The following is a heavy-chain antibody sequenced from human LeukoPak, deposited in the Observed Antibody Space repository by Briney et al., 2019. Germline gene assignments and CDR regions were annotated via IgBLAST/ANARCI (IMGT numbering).Heavy chain of an antibody. D-gene: IGHD2-2*01. V-gene: IGHV1-46*01. J-gene: IGHJ4*02. CDR2: INPSGGST. CDR3: ARDGPTAAPFDY. Sequence: ASVKVSCKASGYRFTSYDMHWVRQAPGQGLEWMGIINPSGGSTSYAQRFQGRVAMTRDTSTTTVYMEVNSLTSEGTAVYFCARDGPTAAPFDYRGQGTLVTVSS. CDR1: GYRFTSYD.